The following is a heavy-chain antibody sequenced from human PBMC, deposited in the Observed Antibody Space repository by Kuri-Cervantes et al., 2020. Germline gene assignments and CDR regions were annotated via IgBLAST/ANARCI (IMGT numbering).Heavy chain of an antibody. CDR2: ISAGGDAT. D-gene: IGHD3-22*01. CDR3: AKEDYYDSSGYYRPRVGADY. CDR1: GFTFSNYA. J-gene: IGHJ4*02. Sequence: GGSLRLSCSASGFTFSNYAMNWVRQAPGEGLEWVSAISAGGDATLFADSVKGRFTISRDNSKNTLYLQMNSLRAEDTAVYYCAKEDYYDSSGYYRPRVGADYWGQGTLVTVSS. V-gene: IGHV3-23*01.